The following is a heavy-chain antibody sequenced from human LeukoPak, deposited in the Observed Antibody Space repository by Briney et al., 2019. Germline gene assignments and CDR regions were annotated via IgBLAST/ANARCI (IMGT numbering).Heavy chain of an antibody. CDR1: GGSFSGYY. Sequence: SETLSLTCAVYGGSFSGYYWSWIRQPPGKGLEWIGEINHSGSTNYNPSLKSRVTISVDTSKNQFSLKLSSVTAADTAVYYCARHVGIRFLEWLGRAASHYYYMNVWGKGTTVTVSS. CDR3: ARHVGIRFLEWLGRAASHYYYMNV. CDR2: INHSGST. J-gene: IGHJ6*03. V-gene: IGHV4-34*01. D-gene: IGHD3-3*01.